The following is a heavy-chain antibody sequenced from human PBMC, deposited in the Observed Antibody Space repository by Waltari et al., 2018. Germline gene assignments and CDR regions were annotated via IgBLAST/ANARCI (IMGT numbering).Heavy chain of an antibody. J-gene: IGHJ5*02. V-gene: IGHV1-8*01. CDR3: ARALGVLRYFDWFLDP. CDR1: GYTFTSYD. CDR2: TNPNSGNT. D-gene: IGHD3-9*01. Sequence: QVQLVQSGAEVKKPGASVKVSCKASGYTFTSYDIKWVRQATGQGLEWRGWTNPNSGNTGYEQKCHGVVTMTRNTSISTAYMGLSSLRSEDTAVYYCARALGVLRYFDWFLDPWGQGTLVTVSS.